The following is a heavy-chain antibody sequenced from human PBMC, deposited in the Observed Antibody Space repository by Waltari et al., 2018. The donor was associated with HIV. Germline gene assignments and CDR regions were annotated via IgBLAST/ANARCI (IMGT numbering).Heavy chain of an antibody. V-gene: IGHV4-34*01. CDR1: GGSFSGYY. D-gene: IGHD4-17*01. J-gene: IGHJ4*02. Sequence: QVQLQQWGAGLLKPSETLSLTCAVYGGSFSGYYWSWIRQPPGTGLGWIGEINHSGSTNYTPSLKSRVTISVDTSKNQFSLKLSSVTAADTAVYYCARDSGVGYGGLYYFDYWGQGTLVTVSS. CDR3: ARDSGVGYGGLYYFDY. CDR2: INHSGST.